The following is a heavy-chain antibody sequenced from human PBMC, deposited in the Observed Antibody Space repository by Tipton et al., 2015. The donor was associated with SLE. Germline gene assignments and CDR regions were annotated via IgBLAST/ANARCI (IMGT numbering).Heavy chain of an antibody. J-gene: IGHJ4*02. CDR1: GYTFTSYD. Sequence: QVQLVQSGAEVKKPGASVKVSCKASGYTFTSYDINWVRQATGQGLEWMGWMNPNSGNTGYAQKFQGRVTMTTDTSTSTAYMELRSLRSDDTAVYYCARDSRLWFRELLSWGQGTLVTVSS. D-gene: IGHD3-10*01. V-gene: IGHV1-8*01. CDR3: ARDSRLWFRELLS. CDR2: MNPNSGNT.